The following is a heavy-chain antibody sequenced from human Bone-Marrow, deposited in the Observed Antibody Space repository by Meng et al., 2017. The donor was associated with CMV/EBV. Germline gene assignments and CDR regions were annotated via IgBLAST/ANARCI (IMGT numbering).Heavy chain of an antibody. CDR3: ARTCSGGSCYSGYGMDV. CDR2: MNPNSGNT. J-gene: IGHJ6*02. CDR1: GYTFTSYD. D-gene: IGHD2-15*01. V-gene: IGHV1-8*01. Sequence: ASVKVSCKASGYTFTSYDINWVRQATGQGLEWMGWMNPNSGNTGYAQKFQGRVTMTRNTSISTAYMELSSLRSEDTAVYYCARTCSGGSCYSGYGMDVWGQGTTVTVSS.